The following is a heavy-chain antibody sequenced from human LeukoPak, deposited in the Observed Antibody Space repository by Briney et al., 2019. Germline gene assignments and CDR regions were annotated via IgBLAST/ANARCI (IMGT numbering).Heavy chain of an antibody. J-gene: IGHJ4*02. Sequence: SETLSLTCTVSGGSISSYYWSWIRQPPGKGLEWIGYIYYSGSTNYNPSLKSRVTISVDTSKNQFSLKLSSVTAADTAVHYCARWYNWNDHYYFDYWGQGTLVTVSS. CDR3: ARWYNWNDHYYFDY. D-gene: IGHD1-20*01. CDR1: GGSISSYY. CDR2: IYYSGST. V-gene: IGHV4-59*08.